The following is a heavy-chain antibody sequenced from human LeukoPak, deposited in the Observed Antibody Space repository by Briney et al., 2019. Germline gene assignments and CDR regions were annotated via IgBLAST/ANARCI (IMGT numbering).Heavy chain of an antibody. CDR2: INHSGST. Sequence: KASETLSLTCAVYGGSFSGYYWSWIRQPPGKGLEWIVEINHSGSTNYNPSLKSRVTISVDTSKNQFSLKLSSVTAADTAVYYCARHLRYFDWCWFDPWGQGTLVTVSS. V-gene: IGHV4-34*01. J-gene: IGHJ5*02. CDR1: GGSFSGYY. CDR3: ARHLRYFDWCWFDP. D-gene: IGHD3-9*01.